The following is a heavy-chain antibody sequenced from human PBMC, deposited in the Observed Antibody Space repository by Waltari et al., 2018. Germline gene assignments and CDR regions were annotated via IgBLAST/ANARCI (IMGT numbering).Heavy chain of an antibody. CDR3: AREPGRLAVAVLYYFDY. CDR2: IYHSGST. J-gene: IGHJ4*02. D-gene: IGHD6-19*01. CDR1: GCSISSSNR. Sequence: VQLQGSGPGLVTPSGTLSLTCPGPGCSISSSNRWSWVRQPPGKGLEWIGEIYHSGSTNYNPSLKSRVTISVDKSKNQFSLKLSSVTAADTAVYYCAREPGRLAVAVLYYFDYWGQGTLVTVSS. V-gene: IGHV4-4*02.